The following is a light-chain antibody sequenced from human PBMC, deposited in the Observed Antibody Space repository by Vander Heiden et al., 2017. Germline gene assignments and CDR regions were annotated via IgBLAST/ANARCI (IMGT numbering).Light chain of an antibody. CDR1: QNIGNF. J-gene: IGKJ2*01. CDR3: QQSSSTSPYT. V-gene: IGKV1-39*01. CDR2: TAS. Sequence: EIQMTQSPSSLSASVGDRVTITCRASQNIGNFLNWYQQKPGKAPHLLVYTASSLQSGVPSRFSGSASGTDFTLTINGLQPEDFATYYCQQSSSTSPYTFGQGTKLEIK.